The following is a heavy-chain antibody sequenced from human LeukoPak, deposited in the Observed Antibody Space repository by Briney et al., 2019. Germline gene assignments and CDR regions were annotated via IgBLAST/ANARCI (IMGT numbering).Heavy chain of an antibody. CDR3: PRANYYGSGKKDLDY. V-gene: IGHV1-8*01. D-gene: IGHD3-10*01. CDR2: MNPNSGNT. J-gene: IGHJ4*02. CDR1: GYTFTTYD. Sequence: ASVKVSCKASGYTFTTYDINWVRQATGQGLEWMGWMNPNSGNTGYAQKFQGRVTMTRNTSMSTAYMELNSLRSEDTAVYYRPRANYYGSGKKDLDYWGQGTLVTVSS.